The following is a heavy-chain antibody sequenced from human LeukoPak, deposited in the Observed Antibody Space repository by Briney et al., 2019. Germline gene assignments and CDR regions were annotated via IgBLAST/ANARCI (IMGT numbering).Heavy chain of an antibody. J-gene: IGHJ4*02. CDR2: ISGSGDRT. CDR1: GFTFSSYA. D-gene: IGHD6-13*01. CDR3: AKQRGLGIAAASNY. V-gene: IGHV3-23*01. Sequence: GGSLRLSCAASGFTFSSYAMSWVRQAPGKGLEWVSAISGSGDRTYYADSVKGRFTIPRDNSNNSRYLQINSLRAEDTAVYYCAKQRGLGIAAASNYWGQGTLGTVSS.